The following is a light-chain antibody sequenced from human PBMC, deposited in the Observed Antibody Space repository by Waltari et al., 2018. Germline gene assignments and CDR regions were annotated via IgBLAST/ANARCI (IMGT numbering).Light chain of an antibody. J-gene: IGKJ4*01. CDR2: AAS. CDR1: QGISSC. CDR3: QQAYSFPLT. V-gene: IGKV1-12*01. Sequence: DIQMTQSPSSLSASVGDRVTITLRASQGISSCLAWYQQKPGKAPELLLYAASSFQSGVPSRFSGSGSGTDFTLTISSLQPEDFATYYCQQAYSFPLTFGGGTKVEIK.